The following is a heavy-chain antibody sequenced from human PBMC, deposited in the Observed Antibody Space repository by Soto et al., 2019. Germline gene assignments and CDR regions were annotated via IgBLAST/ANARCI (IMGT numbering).Heavy chain of an antibody. J-gene: IGHJ4*02. V-gene: IGHV3-30*03. CDR3: ATSTTILPKGGY. D-gene: IGHD3-9*01. Sequence: GSLRLSCAASGFTFSSYGMHWVRQAPGKGLEWVAVISYDGGNKYYADSVKGRFTISRDNSKNTLYLQMNSLRAEDTAVYYCATSTTILPKGGYWGQGTLVTVSS. CDR1: GFTFSSYG. CDR2: ISYDGGNK.